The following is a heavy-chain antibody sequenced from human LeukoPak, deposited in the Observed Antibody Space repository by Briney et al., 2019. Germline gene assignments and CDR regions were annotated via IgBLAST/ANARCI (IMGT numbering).Heavy chain of an antibody. CDR2: ISAYNGNT. Sequence: ASVKVFCKASGYTFTSYGISWVRQAPGQGLEWMGWISAYNGNTNYAQKLQGRDTMTTDTSTSTAYMELRSLRSDDTAVYYCARDDCSGYYLPIYFDYWGQGTLVTVSS. CDR3: ARDDCSGYYLPIYFDY. J-gene: IGHJ4*02. CDR1: GYTFTSYG. V-gene: IGHV1-18*01. D-gene: IGHD3-22*01.